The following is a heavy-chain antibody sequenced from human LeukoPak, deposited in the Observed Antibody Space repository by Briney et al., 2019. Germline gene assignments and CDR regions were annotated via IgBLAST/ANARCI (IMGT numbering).Heavy chain of an antibody. CDR2: IYYSGST. V-gene: IGHV4-39*01. CDR3: ARSLVRGVVIMGGTVDY. Sequence: SETLSLTCTVSGGSISSSSYYWGRIRQPPGKGLEWIGSIYYSGSTYYNPSLKSRVTISVDTSKNQFSLKLSSVTAADTAVYYCARSLVRGVVIMGGTVDYWGQGTLVTVSS. J-gene: IGHJ4*02. D-gene: IGHD3-3*01. CDR1: GGSISSSSYY.